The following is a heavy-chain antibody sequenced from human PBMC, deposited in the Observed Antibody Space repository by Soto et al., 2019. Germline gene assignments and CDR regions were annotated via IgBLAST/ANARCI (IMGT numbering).Heavy chain of an antibody. D-gene: IGHD1-1*01. CDR1: GGTFSSYA. CDR3: ATGTVRDNWFDP. CDR2: IIPIFATA. Sequence: SVKVSCKASGGTFSSYAISWVRQAPGQGLEWMGGIIPIFATANYAQKFQGRVTITADESTSTAYMELSSLRSEDTAVYYCATGTVRDNWFDPWGQGTLVTVSS. J-gene: IGHJ5*02. V-gene: IGHV1-69*13.